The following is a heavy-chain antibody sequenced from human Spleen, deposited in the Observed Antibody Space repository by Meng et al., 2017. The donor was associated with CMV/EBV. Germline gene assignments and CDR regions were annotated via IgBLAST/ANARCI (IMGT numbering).Heavy chain of an antibody. CDR1: GSGSTFSNYA. D-gene: IGHD6-6*01. V-gene: IGHV3-30-3*01. CDR2: ISFDGSNT. CDR3: TRLSDYSRSSWFHD. Sequence: GGSLRLSCAASGSGSTFSNYAMHWVRQAPGKGLEWVAVISFDGSNTYYADSVKGRFTVSRDNPKNTFYLQMNSLRAEDTAVYYCTRLSDYSRSSWFHDWGQGTLVTVSS. J-gene: IGHJ4*02.